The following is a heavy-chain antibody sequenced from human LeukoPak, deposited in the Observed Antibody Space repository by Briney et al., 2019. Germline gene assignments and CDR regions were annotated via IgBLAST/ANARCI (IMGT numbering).Heavy chain of an antibody. J-gene: IGHJ4*02. V-gene: IGHV3-53*01. CDR3: AKAPLGRCTGVICYYFDY. CDR1: GFTVSSNY. D-gene: IGHD2-15*01. Sequence: HGGSLRLSCAASGFTVSSNYMSWVRQAPGKGLEWVSIFYSGGSTYYADSVKGRFTISRDNSQNTLYLQMNSLRAEDTAVYYCAKAPLGRCTGVICYYFDYWGQGTLVTVSS. CDR2: FYSGGST.